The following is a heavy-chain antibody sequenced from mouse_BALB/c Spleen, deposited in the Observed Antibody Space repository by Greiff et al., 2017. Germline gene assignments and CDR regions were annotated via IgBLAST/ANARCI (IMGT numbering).Heavy chain of an antibody. V-gene: IGHV14-3*02. J-gene: IGHJ4*01. CDR3: AKGDYYAMDY. CDR1: GFNIKDTY. Sequence: VQLQQSGAELVKPGASVKLSCTASGFNIKDTYMHWVKQRPEQGLEWIGRIDPANGNTKYDPKFQGKATITADTSSNTAYLQLSSLTSEDTAVYYCAKGDYYAMDYWGQGTSVTVAS. CDR2: IDPANGNT.